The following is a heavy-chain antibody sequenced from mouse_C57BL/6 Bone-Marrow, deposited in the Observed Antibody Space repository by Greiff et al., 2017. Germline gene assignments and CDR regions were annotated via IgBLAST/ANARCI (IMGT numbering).Heavy chain of an antibody. Sequence: VQLQQSGPELVKPGASVKISCKASGYAFSSSWMNWVKQRPGKGLEWIGRIYPGDGDTNYNGKFKGKATLTADKSSSTAYIQLSSLTSEDSAVYFCAREALGDYWGQGTSVTVSS. J-gene: IGHJ4*01. CDR3: AREALGDY. CDR2: IYPGDGDT. D-gene: IGHD4-1*01. V-gene: IGHV1-82*01. CDR1: GYAFSSSW.